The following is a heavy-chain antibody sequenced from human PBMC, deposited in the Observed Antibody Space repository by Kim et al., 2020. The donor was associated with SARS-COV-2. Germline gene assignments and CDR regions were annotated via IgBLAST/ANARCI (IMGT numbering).Heavy chain of an antibody. V-gene: IGHV3-23*01. CDR1: GFTFRSHS. CDR2: ISGSGGTT. Sequence: GGSLRLSCAASGFTFRSHSMNWVRQAPGKGLEWVSGISGSGGTTNYADSVKGRFTISRDNSKNTLYLQMNSLRAEDTAVYYCAKRYCSGGNSYSIDYWGQGTLVTVSS. J-gene: IGHJ4*02. D-gene: IGHD2-15*01. CDR3: AKRYCSGGNSYSIDY.